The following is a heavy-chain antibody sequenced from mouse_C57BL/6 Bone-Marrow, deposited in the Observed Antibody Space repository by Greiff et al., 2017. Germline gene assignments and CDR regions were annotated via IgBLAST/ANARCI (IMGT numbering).Heavy chain of an antibody. Sequence: DVMLVESGGGLVQPGGSLKLSCAASGFTFSDYYMYWVRQTPEKRLEWVAYISNGGGSTYYPDTVKGRFTISRDNAKNTLYLQMSRLKSEDTAMYYCARGAMDYWGQGTSVTVSS. CDR3: ARGAMDY. V-gene: IGHV5-12*01. CDR1: GFTFSDYY. CDR2: ISNGGGST. J-gene: IGHJ4*01.